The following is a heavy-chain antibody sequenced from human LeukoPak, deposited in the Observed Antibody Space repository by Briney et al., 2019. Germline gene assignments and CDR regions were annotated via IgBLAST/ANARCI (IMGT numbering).Heavy chain of an antibody. D-gene: IGHD5-24*01. V-gene: IGHV4-39*01. CDR1: GGSISSSDYY. CDR2: IYYSGTT. CDR3: ASLPRDGYPTYGYYMDV. Sequence: SETLSLTCTVSGGSISSSDYYWGWIRQPPGKGLEWIASIYYSGTTHYNPSHQSRVTMSVDTSKNQFSLKLSSVTAADTAVYYCASLPRDGYPTYGYYMDVWGKGTTVTVSS. J-gene: IGHJ6*03.